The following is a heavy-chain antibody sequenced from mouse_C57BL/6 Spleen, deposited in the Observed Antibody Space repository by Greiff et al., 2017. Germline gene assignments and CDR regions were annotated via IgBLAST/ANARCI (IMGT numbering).Heavy chain of an antibody. V-gene: IGHV1-26*01. CDR2: INPNNGGT. Sequence: VQLQQSGPELVKPGASVKISCKASGYTFTDYYMNWVKQSHGKSHEWIGDINPNNGGTSYNQKFKGKATLTVDKSSSTAYMELRSLTSEDSAVYYCAREGVLRSYFDVWGTGTTVTVSS. J-gene: IGHJ1*03. D-gene: IGHD1-1*01. CDR1: GYTFTDYY. CDR3: AREGVLRSYFDV.